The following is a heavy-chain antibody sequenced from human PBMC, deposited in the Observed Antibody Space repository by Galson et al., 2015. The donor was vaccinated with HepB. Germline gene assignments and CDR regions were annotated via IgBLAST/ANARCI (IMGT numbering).Heavy chain of an antibody. CDR1: GGTFSSYA. D-gene: IGHD5-18*01. Sequence: SVKVSCKASGGTFSSYAISWVRQAPGQGLEWMGGIIPIFGTANYAKKFQGRVTITADKSTSTAYMELSSLRSEDTAVYYCARETVNVDTAMASTFDYWGQGTLVTVSS. V-gene: IGHV1-69*06. J-gene: IGHJ4*02. CDR2: IIPIFGTA. CDR3: ARETVNVDTAMASTFDY.